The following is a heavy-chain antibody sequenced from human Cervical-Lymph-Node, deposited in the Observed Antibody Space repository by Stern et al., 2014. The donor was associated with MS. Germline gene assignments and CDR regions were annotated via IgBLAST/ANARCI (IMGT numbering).Heavy chain of an antibody. D-gene: IGHD1-1*01. Sequence: QVQLQEPGPGLVKPSETLSLTCSVSGGSLTGYYCSWIRQSPGKGLEWIGYIYHSGTTQSHPSLKRRLTMSVDTSNNQFSLKLNSVTTEDTAVYYCARNRYPTTWFDSWGQGTLVIVSS. CDR1: GGSLTGYY. V-gene: IGHV4-4*09. J-gene: IGHJ5*01. CDR3: ARNRYPTTWFDS. CDR2: IYHSGTT.